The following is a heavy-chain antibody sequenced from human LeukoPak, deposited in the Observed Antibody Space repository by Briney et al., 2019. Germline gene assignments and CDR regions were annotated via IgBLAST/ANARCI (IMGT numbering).Heavy chain of an antibody. V-gene: IGHV1-18*01. CDR3: ARDRDYGDYNTQDLLVY. CDR2: ISAYNGNT. D-gene: IGHD4-17*01. Sequence: ASVKVSCKASGYTFSNFGISWVRQAPGQGLEWMGWISAYNGNTNYAQRLQGRVTMTTDTSTSTAYMELRSLRSDDTAVYYWARDRDYGDYNTQDLLVYWGQGTRVTVSS. CDR1: GYTFSNFG. J-gene: IGHJ4*02.